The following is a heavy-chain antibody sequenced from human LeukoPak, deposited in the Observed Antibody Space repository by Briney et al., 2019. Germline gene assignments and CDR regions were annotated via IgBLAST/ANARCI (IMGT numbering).Heavy chain of an antibody. CDR1: GDSVSSDTAA. V-gene: IGHV6-1*01. Sequence: SQTLSLTCAISGDSVSSDTAAWNWIRQSPSRGLEWLGRTYYRSQWGYDFAELVRNRIIINPDTSKNQVSLQLNSVTPEDTAVYYCARQPDQQPASFDSWGQGTLVTVSS. CDR2: TYYRSQWGY. CDR3: ARQPDQQPASFDS. D-gene: IGHD6-13*01. J-gene: IGHJ4*02.